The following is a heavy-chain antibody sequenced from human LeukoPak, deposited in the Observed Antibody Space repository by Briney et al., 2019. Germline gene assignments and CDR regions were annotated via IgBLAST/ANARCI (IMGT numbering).Heavy chain of an antibody. D-gene: IGHD3/OR15-3a*01. V-gene: IGHV4-4*07. CDR2: VYTSGST. Sequence: SETLSLTCTVSGGSISSYYWSWIRQPAGKGLEWIGRVYTSGSTNYNPSLKSRVTMSVDTSKNQFSLKLSSVTAADTAVYYCAGNGGFLDPDAFDIWGQGTMVTVSS. CDR1: GGSISSYY. CDR3: AGNGGFLDPDAFDI. J-gene: IGHJ3*02.